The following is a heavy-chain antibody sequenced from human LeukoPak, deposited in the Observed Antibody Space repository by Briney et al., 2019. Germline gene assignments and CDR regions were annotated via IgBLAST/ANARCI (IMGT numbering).Heavy chain of an antibody. CDR1: GGSISSGSYY. V-gene: IGHV4-61*02. D-gene: IGHD6-19*01. CDR2: IYTSGST. J-gene: IGHJ2*01. Sequence: PSETLSLTCTVSGGSISSGSYYWSWIRQPAGKGLEWIGRIYTSGSTNYNPSLKSRVTISVDTSKNQFSLKLSSVTAADTAVYYCAREAGQWLGHYWYFDLWGRGTLVSVSS. CDR3: AREAGQWLGHYWYFDL.